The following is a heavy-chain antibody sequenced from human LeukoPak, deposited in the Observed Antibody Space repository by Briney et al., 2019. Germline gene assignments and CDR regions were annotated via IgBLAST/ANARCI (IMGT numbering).Heavy chain of an antibody. V-gene: IGHV1-3*01. CDR2: THAGNGNT. CDR1: GYTFTSYA. J-gene: IGHJ4*02. CDR3: ARGLIAAAGRTY. D-gene: IGHD6-13*01. Sequence: SVTLSCKASGYTFTSYAMHWESQPHGQRREWMGWTHAGNGNTTYSQKFQGRATITRDTSASTAYMELSSLRSEDTAVYYCARGLIAAAGRTYWGQGTLVTVSS.